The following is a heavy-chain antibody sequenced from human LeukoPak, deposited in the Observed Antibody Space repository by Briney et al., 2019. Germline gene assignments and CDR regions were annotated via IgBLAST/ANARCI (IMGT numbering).Heavy chain of an antibody. Sequence: PGGSLRLSCAASGFTFSSYAMHWVRQAPGKGLEWVAVISYDGSNKYYADSVKGRFTISRDNSKNTLYLQTNSLRVEDTAVYYCARGVPYPSWSGPHYSDYWGQGTLVTVSS. CDR1: GFTFSSYA. V-gene: IGHV3-30-3*01. D-gene: IGHD3-3*01. J-gene: IGHJ4*02. CDR3: ARGVPYPSWSGPHYSDY. CDR2: ISYDGSNK.